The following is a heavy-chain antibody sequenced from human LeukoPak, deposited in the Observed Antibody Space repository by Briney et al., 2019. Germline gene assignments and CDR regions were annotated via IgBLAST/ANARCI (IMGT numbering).Heavy chain of an antibody. Sequence: SVKVSCKASGGTFSSYAISWVRQAPGQGLEWMGRIIPILGIANYAQKFQGRVTITADKSTSTAYMELSSLRSEDTAVYYCARDDPSGYCSGGSCYFPDYWGQGTLVTVSS. D-gene: IGHD2-15*01. CDR2: IIPILGIA. CDR1: GGTFSSYA. V-gene: IGHV1-69*04. CDR3: ARDDPSGYCSGGSCYFPDY. J-gene: IGHJ4*02.